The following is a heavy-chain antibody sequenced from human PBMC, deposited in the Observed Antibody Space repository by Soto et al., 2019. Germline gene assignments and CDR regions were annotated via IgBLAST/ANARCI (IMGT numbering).Heavy chain of an antibody. CDR3: ARDKGPYYYDSSGYYYFDY. CDR1: GGTFSSYA. V-gene: IGHV1-69*01. Sequence: QVQLVQSGAEVKKPGSSVKVSCKASGGTFSSYAISWVRQAPGQGLEWMGGIIPIFGTANYAQKFQGRVTITADESTSTAYMELSSLRSEDTAVYYCARDKGPYYYDSSGYYYFDYWGPGTLVTVSS. J-gene: IGHJ4*02. CDR2: IIPIFGTA. D-gene: IGHD3-22*01.